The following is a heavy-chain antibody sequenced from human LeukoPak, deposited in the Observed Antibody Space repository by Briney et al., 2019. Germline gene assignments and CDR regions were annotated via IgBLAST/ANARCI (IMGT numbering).Heavy chain of an antibody. J-gene: IGHJ4*02. CDR1: GGSISSYY. V-gene: IGHV4-59*01. CDR2: IYYSGST. D-gene: IGHD3-16*01. Sequence: PSETLSLTCTVSGGSISSYYWSWIRQPPGKGLEWIGYIYYSGSTNYNPSLKSRVTISVDTSKNQFSLKLSSVTAADTAVYYCARDGGGLGVDYWGQGTLVTVSS. CDR3: ARDGGGLGVDY.